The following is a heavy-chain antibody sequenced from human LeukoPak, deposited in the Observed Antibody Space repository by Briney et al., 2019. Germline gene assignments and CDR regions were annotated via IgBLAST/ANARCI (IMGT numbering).Heavy chain of an antibody. CDR2: IYHSGST. V-gene: IGHV4-4*02. Sequence: SETLSLTCAVSGGSISSSNWWSWVRQPPGKGLEWIGEIYHSGSTNYNPSLKSRVTISVDKFKNQFSLQLNSVTPEDTAVYYCAREVNWLVDYWGQGTLVTVPS. J-gene: IGHJ4*02. CDR1: GGSISSSNW. D-gene: IGHD1-20*01. CDR3: AREVNWLVDY.